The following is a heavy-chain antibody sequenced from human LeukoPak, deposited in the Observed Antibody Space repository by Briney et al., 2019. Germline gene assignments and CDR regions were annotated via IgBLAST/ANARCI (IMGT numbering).Heavy chain of an antibody. Sequence: GGSLRLSCAASGFTFSSYSMNWVRQAPGKGLEWVSYISSSSSTIYYADSVKGRFTISGDNAKNSLYLQMHSLRAEDTAVYYCARDFEAAGFDYWGQGTLVTVSS. CDR2: ISSSSSTI. CDR3: ARDFEAAGFDY. CDR1: GFTFSSYS. D-gene: IGHD6-19*01. J-gene: IGHJ4*02. V-gene: IGHV3-48*01.